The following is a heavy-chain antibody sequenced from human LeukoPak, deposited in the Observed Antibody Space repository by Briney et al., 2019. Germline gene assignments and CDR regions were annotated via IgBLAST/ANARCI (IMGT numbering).Heavy chain of an antibody. D-gene: IGHD5-18*01. CDR1: GYTFTGYY. V-gene: IGHV1-69*04. CDR2: IIPILAIA. J-gene: IGHJ6*02. CDR3: ARDYGYTYSGRGHYYYGMDV. Sequence: SVKVSCKASGYTFTGYYMHRVRQAPGQGLEWMGRIIPILAIANYAQKFQGRVTIAADKSTSTAYIELSSLRSEDTAVYYCARDYGYTYSGRGHYYYGMDVWGQGTTVTVSS.